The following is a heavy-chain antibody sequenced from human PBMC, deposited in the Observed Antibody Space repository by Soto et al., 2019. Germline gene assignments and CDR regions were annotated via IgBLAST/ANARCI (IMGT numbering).Heavy chain of an antibody. CDR3: ARGGAMDWNLITYYYYMDV. Sequence: QVQLQQWGAGLLKPSETLSLTCAVYGGSFSGYYWSWIRQPPGKGLEWIGEINHSGSTNYNPSLKSRVTISVDTSKNQFSLKLSSVTAADTAVYYCARGGAMDWNLITYYYYMDVWGKGTTVTVSS. CDR1: GGSFSGYY. V-gene: IGHV4-34*01. CDR2: INHSGST. D-gene: IGHD1-7*01. J-gene: IGHJ6*03.